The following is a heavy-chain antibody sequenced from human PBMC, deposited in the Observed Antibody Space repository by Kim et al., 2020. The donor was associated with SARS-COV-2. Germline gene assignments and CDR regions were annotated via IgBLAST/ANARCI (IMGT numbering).Heavy chain of an antibody. V-gene: IGHV3-53*01. CDR2: IYSGGST. CDR1: GFTVSSNY. CDR3: ARETRDHDAFDT. J-gene: IGHJ3*02. Sequence: GGSLRLSCAASGFTVSSNYMSWVRQAPGKGLEWVSVIYSGGSTYYADSVKGRFTIFRDNSNNTLYLQMNSLRAVDTAVYYCARETRDHDAFDTWCHGTMV.